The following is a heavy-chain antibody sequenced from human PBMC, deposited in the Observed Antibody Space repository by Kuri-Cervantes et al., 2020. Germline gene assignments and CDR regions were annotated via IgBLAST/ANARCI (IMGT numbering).Heavy chain of an antibody. CDR2: ISSSSSYI. CDR3: ARLYEYYFDY. D-gene: IGHD5/OR15-5a*01. V-gene: IGHV3-21*01. J-gene: IGHJ4*02. Sequence: WIRQPPGKGLEWVSSISSSSSYIYYADSVKGRFTISRDNAKNSLYLQMNSLRAEDTAVYYCARLYEYYFDYWGQGTLVTVSS.